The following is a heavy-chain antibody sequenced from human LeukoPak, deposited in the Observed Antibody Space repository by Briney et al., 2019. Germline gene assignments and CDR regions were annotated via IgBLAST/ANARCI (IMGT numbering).Heavy chain of an antibody. V-gene: IGHV4-59*01. CDR2: IYYSGST. D-gene: IGHD3-22*01. CDR1: GGSFSSYY. Sequence: SESLSLTCTVSGGSFSSYYWSWIRQPPGKGLEWIGYIYYSGSTNYNPSLNSRVTISVDTTKNQFALKLSAVTAAGAAVYYCATGAYYYDPAFDYWGQRTLVTVS. CDR3: ATGAYYYDPAFDY. J-gene: IGHJ4*02.